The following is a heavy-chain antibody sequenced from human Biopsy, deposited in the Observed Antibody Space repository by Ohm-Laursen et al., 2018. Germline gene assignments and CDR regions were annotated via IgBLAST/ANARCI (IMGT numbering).Heavy chain of an antibody. D-gene: IGHD6-19*01. CDR3: AKHGSGWTGDDAFHI. V-gene: IGHV4-59*08. J-gene: IGHJ3*02. Sequence: SQTLSLTWPVSGGSISGSSWSWIRQAPGKGLVWIGYISYSRDTNYNPSLKSRITISVDTSKNQFSLKLSSVIAADTAVYYCAKHGSGWTGDDAFHIWGQGTMVTVSS. CDR1: GGSISGSS. CDR2: ISYSRDT.